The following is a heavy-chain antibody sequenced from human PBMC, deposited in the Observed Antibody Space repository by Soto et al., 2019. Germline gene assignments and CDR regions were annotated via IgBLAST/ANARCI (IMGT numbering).Heavy chain of an antibody. CDR2: ISWNSGSI. CDR3: ANDIHLDYDSSGPFWY. CDR1: GFTFDDYA. J-gene: IGHJ4*02. V-gene: IGHV3-9*01. D-gene: IGHD3-22*01. Sequence: EVQLVESGGGLVQPGRSLRLSCAASGFTFDDYAMHWVRQAPGKGLEWVSGISWNSGSIGYADSVKGRFTISRDSAKNXLDLHMNSLRAEDTALYYCANDIHLDYDSSGPFWYWGQGTLVTVSS.